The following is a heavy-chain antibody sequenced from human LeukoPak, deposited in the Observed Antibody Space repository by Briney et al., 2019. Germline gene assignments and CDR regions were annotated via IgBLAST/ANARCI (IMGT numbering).Heavy chain of an antibody. J-gene: IGHJ5*02. Sequence: PGGSLRLSCVVSGFTFSSYCMSWVRRSAGKGRVGVVNKKLDGSDKHYVDSAKGRFTMPRDNAKNSLYLQQRSLRAENTAVYYCARDYTYYYDSSGYRNWFDPWRQGPLVTVSS. D-gene: IGHD3-22*01. CDR3: ARDYTYYYDSSGYRNWFDP. CDR1: GFTFSSYC. CDR2: KKLDGSDK. V-gene: IGHV3-7*03.